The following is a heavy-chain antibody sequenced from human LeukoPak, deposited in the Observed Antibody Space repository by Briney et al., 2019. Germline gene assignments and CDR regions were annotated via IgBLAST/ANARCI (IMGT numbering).Heavy chain of an antibody. J-gene: IGHJ3*02. CDR2: IIPIFGTA. CDR3: ARDLRADYDSSGYYAFDI. CDR1: GGTFSSYA. V-gene: IGHV1-69*05. Sequence: GASVKVSCKASGGTFSSYAISWVRQAPGQGLEWMGGIIPIFGTANYAQKFQGRVTITTDESTSTAYMELNSLRSEDTAVYYCARDLRADYDSSGYYAFDIWGQGTMVTVSS. D-gene: IGHD3-22*01.